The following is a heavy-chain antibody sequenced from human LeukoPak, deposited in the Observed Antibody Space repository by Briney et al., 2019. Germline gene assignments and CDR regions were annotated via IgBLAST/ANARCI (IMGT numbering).Heavy chain of an antibody. Sequence: EAGRSLRLSCAASGFTFSSYGMHWVRQAPGKGLEWVAFIRYDGSNKYYADSVKGRFTISRDNSNNTLYLQMNSLRAEDTAVYYCAKVQWELRFFDYWGQGTLVTVSS. CDR2: IRYDGSNK. V-gene: IGHV3-30*02. J-gene: IGHJ4*02. CDR1: GFTFSSYG. CDR3: AKVQWELRFFDY. D-gene: IGHD1-26*01.